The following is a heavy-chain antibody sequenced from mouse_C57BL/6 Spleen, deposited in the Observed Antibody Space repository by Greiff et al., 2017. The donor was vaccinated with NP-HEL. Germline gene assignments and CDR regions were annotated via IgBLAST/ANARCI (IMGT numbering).Heavy chain of an antibody. CDR3: ASYDYGNWYFDV. CDR1: GFTFSDYG. CDR2: ISSGSSTI. J-gene: IGHJ1*03. Sequence: EVKLMESGGGLVKPGGSLKLSCAASGFTFSDYGMHWVRQAPEKGLEWVAYISSGSSTIYYADTVKGRFTISRDNAKNTLFLQMTSLRSEDTAMYYCASYDYGNWYFDVWGTGTTVTVSS. V-gene: IGHV5-17*01. D-gene: IGHD2-4*01.